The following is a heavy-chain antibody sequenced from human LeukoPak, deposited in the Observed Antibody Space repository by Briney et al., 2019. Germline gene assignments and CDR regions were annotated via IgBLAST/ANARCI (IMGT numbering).Heavy chain of an antibody. V-gene: IGHV4-59*01. CDR2: IYYSGST. CDR1: GGSISSYY. J-gene: IGHJ3*02. Sequence: SETLSLTCTVSGGSISSYYWSWIRQPPGKGLEWIGYIYYSGSTNYNPSLMSRVTISVDTSKNQFSLKLSSVTAADTAVYYCARDLRSYYDSSGYYGDAFDIWGQGTMVTVSS. D-gene: IGHD3-22*01. CDR3: ARDLRSYYDSSGYYGDAFDI.